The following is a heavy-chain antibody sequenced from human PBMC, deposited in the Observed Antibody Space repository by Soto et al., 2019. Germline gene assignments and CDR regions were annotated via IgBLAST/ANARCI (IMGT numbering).Heavy chain of an antibody. D-gene: IGHD3-16*02. Sequence: QVQLVQSGAEVKKPGSSVKVSCKASGDTDTNYVISWVRQAPGQGLEWMGGIFPKFGTTDSAQKLQDRLTITADESTSTVYMQLSSLRLDDTAVYYCEAEMTSGKLSVVWGQGTTVTVSS. CDR1: GDTDTNYV. CDR2: IFPKFGTT. J-gene: IGHJ6*02. V-gene: IGHV1-69*01. CDR3: EAEMTSGKLSVV.